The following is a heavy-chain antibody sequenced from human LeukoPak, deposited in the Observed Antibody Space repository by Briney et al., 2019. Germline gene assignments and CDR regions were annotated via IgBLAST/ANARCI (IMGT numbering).Heavy chain of an antibody. D-gene: IGHD6-6*01. CDR2: INWNGGST. Sequence: PGGSLRLSCTTSGFTFGDYGFNWVRQAPGKGLEWVSGINWNGGSTGYADSVKGRFTISRDNAKNSLYLQMNSLRAEDTALYYCARVSSSSLYYYYYMDVWGKGTTVTVSS. CDR1: GFTFGDYG. V-gene: IGHV3-20*04. CDR3: ARVSSSSLYYYYYMDV. J-gene: IGHJ6*03.